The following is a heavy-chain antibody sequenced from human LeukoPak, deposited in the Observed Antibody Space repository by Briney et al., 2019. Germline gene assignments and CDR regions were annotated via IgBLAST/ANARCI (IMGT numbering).Heavy chain of an antibody. V-gene: IGHV3-20*04. D-gene: IGHD3-22*01. CDR1: GFTFDDYA. Sequence: GGSLRLSCAASGFTFDDYAMTWVRQAPGKGLEWVSGINWNGGSTGYADSVKGRFTISRDNSKNTLYLQMNSLRAEDTAVYYCAKVLGYYYVGGDYWGQGTLVTVSS. CDR3: AKVLGYYYVGGDY. J-gene: IGHJ4*02. CDR2: INWNGGST.